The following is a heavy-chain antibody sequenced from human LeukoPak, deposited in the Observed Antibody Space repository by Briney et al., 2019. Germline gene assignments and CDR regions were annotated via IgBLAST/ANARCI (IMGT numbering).Heavy chain of an antibody. CDR1: GFTVSSNY. V-gene: IGHV3-66*01. Sequence: GGSLRLSCAASGFTVSSNYMSWVRQAPGKGLEWVSVIYSGGSTYYADSVKGRFTISRDNSKNTLYLQMNSLRAEDTAVYYCAREGIAAAGTLYFDYRGQGTLVTVSS. CDR2: IYSGGST. CDR3: AREGIAAAGTLYFDY. J-gene: IGHJ4*02. D-gene: IGHD6-13*01.